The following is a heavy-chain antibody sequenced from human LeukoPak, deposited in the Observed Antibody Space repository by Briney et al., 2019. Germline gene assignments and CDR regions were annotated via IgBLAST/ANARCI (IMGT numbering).Heavy chain of an antibody. CDR1: GFTFSSFA. V-gene: IGHV3-64D*06. J-gene: IGHJ4*02. Sequence: GGSQRLSCAASGFTFSSFAMHWVRQAPGKGLEYLSAIYSDGSRTYYADSVKGRFTISRDNSKNTLYFEMSSLRVEDTAVYYCVKSPGSGWPVWGQGTLLTVSS. CDR3: VKSPGSGWPV. D-gene: IGHD6-19*01. CDR2: IYSDGSRT.